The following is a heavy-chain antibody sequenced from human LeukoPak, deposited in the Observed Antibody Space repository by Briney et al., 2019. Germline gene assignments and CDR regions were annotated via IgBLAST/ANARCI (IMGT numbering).Heavy chain of an antibody. CDR2: IRSSSNYI. Sequence: GGSLRLSCAASGFTFSSYSMNWVRQAPGKGLEWVSYIRSSSNYIDYADSVQGRFTISRDNAKNSLYLQMNSLRAEDTAVYYCASEVTTRAFDFWGQGTMVTVSS. D-gene: IGHD4-17*01. CDR1: GFTFSSYS. V-gene: IGHV3-21*01. CDR3: ASEVTTRAFDF. J-gene: IGHJ3*01.